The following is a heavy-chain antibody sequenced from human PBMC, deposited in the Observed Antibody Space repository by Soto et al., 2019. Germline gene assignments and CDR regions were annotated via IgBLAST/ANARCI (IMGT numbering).Heavy chain of an antibody. D-gene: IGHD2-15*01. CDR1: GFTFSSYS. CDR3: LRRGRGYTKDDVLDL. V-gene: IGHV3-21*04. J-gene: IGHJ3*01. CDR2: ISSTSSPI. Sequence: EFQLVESGGGLVRPGGSLRLSCADSGFTFSSYSMNWVRQAPGKGLEWVSSISSTSSPIFYAASVEGRFTISRVNAERTPHLQMNSLRFEDTAVYYCLRRGRGYTKDDVLDLWGPGLMVSVSS.